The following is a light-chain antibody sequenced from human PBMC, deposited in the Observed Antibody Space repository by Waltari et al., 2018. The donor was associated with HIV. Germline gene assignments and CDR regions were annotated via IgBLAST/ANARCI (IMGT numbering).Light chain of an antibody. CDR1: SSDVGSYNL. CDR3: CSYTSYISRI. J-gene: IGLJ2*01. CDR2: EGS. V-gene: IGLV2-23*01. Sequence: QSALTQPASVSGSPGQSITISCSGTSSDVGSYNLVSWYQHHPGKAPKLILYEGSKLPSGVSYRFSGSKFGNLASLTISGLQAEDEADYYCCSYTSYISRIFGGGTKLTVL.